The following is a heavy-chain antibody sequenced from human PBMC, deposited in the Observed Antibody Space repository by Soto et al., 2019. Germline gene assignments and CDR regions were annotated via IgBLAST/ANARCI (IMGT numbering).Heavy chain of an antibody. CDR1: GYTFTSYG. CDR2: ISAYNGNT. V-gene: IGHV1-18*01. D-gene: IGHD2-2*03. Sequence: ASVKVSCKASGYTFTSYGISWVRQAPGQGLEWMGWISAYNGNTNYAQKLQGRVTMTTDTSTSTAYMELRSLRSDDTAVYYCARAGYCSSTSCYGSLYYYYGMDVWGQGTTVTVSS. CDR3: ARAGYCSSTSCYGSLYYYYGMDV. J-gene: IGHJ6*02.